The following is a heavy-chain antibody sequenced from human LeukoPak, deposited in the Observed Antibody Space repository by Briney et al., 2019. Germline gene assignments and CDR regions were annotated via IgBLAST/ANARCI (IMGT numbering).Heavy chain of an antibody. Sequence: SETLSLTCTVSGGSISSYYWSWIRQPPGKGLEWIGYIYYSGSTNYNPSLKSRVTISVDTSKNQFSLKLSSVTAADTAVYYCARSRWDYDSSGLVDFDYWGQGTLVTVSS. CDR1: GGSISSYY. CDR3: ARSRWDYDSSGLVDFDY. J-gene: IGHJ4*02. D-gene: IGHD3-22*01. CDR2: IYYSGST. V-gene: IGHV4-59*01.